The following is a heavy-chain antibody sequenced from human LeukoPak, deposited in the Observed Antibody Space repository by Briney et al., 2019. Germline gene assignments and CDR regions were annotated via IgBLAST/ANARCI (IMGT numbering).Heavy chain of an antibody. Sequence: GGSLRLSCTASGFTVGNNYMNWVRQAPGKGLEWVSLIFSHGETSYADSVKGRFTISRDNSKNTLYLQVNGLRVEDTAVYYCARDPPAVSINTYAWGQGTLVTVSS. J-gene: IGHJ4*02. CDR1: GFTVGNNY. CDR2: IFSHGET. V-gene: IGHV3-66*01. CDR3: ARDPPAVSINTYA. D-gene: IGHD2-8*01.